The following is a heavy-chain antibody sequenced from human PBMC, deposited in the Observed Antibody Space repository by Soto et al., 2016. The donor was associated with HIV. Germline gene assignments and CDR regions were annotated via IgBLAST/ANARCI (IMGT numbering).Heavy chain of an antibody. D-gene: IGHD3-16*01. CDR2: ISDNEGKT. J-gene: IGHJ3*02. V-gene: IGHV3-64*01. CDR1: GFTFSTYA. CDR3: ARAFGLGSTFDI. Sequence: EVQLVESGGGLVQPGGSLRLSCAASGFTFSTYAMHWVRQAPGKGLEYVSAISDNEGKTYYASSVKGRFTVSRDNSKNTLFLQMGSLRAEDMAVYYCARAFGLGSTFDIWGQGTMVTVSS.